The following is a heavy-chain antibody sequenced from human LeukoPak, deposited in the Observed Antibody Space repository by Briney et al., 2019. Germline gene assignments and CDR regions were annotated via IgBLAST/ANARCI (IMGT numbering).Heavy chain of an antibody. Sequence: PGGSLRLSCAASGFMFSTYWMSWVRQAPGKGLEWVANMNQDGSEKYYVDSVKGRFTISRDNAKNSLFLQMHSLRAEDTAVYYCARDPPGTAVVGYDYWGQGTLVTVSS. D-gene: IGHD6-19*01. CDR1: GFMFSTYW. CDR2: MNQDGSEK. V-gene: IGHV3-7*01. CDR3: ARDPPGTAVVGYDY. J-gene: IGHJ4*02.